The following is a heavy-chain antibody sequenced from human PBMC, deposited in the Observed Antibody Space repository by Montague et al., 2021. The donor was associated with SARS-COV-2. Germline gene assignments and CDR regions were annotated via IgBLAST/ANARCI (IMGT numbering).Heavy chain of an antibody. V-gene: IGHV4-39*07. CDR2: INYSGTT. CDR1: GGSITDRTYY. Sequence: SETLSLTCSVSGGSITDRTYYWGCIRQSPGKGLEWIGAINYSGTTYYNPSLKSRVTISLDTAKNQFSLKMTSVTAADTAVYYCARENTVTTFGGPYYIDSWGQGTLVTVSA. D-gene: IGHD4-17*01. J-gene: IGHJ4*02. CDR3: ARENTVTTFGGPYYIDS.